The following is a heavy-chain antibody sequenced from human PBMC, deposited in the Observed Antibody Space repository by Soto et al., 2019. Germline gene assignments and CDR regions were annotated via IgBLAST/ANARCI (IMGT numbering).Heavy chain of an antibody. CDR1: GFTLSTYS. CDR3: ARVAIASGGVIAVTYALDV. J-gene: IGHJ6*02. CDR2: ITSSGSTI. V-gene: IGHV3-48*02. D-gene: IGHD3-16*02. Sequence: EVKMVESGGGLVQPGGSLSLSCEVSGFTLSTYSMNWVRQAPGKGLEWVSFITSSGSTIYYAVSVKGRFTVSRDNAKNSLFLQMNSLRDEDTAVYYCARVAIASGGVIAVTYALDVWGQGTTVTVSS.